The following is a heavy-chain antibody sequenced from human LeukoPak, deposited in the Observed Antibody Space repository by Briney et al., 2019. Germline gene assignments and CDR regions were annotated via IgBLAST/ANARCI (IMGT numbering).Heavy chain of an antibody. CDR1: GYTFTSYY. J-gene: IGHJ6*02. CDR2: INPSAGST. Sequence: ASVKVSCKASGYTFTSYYMHWVRQAPGQGLEWMGIINPSAGSTSYAQKFQGRVTMTRDTSTSTVYMELSSLRSEDTAVYYCAREEPEQLDGMDVWGQGTTVTVSS. CDR3: AREEPEQLDGMDV. D-gene: IGHD6-13*01. V-gene: IGHV1-46*01.